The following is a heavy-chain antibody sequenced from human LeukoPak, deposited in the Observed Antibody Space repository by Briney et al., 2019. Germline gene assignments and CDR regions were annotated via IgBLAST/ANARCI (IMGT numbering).Heavy chain of an antibody. CDR2: INASGGST. J-gene: IGHJ3*02. V-gene: IGHV1-46*01. Sequence: ASVNVSCKASRYTFTSYYMHWVRQAPGQGLEWMGVINASGGSTNYAQKFLGRVTMTRDTSTSTVYMELSSLRSDDTAVYYCARDPGPTNHAFDIWGQGTMVTVSS. CDR3: ARDPGPTNHAFDI. CDR1: RYTFTSYY.